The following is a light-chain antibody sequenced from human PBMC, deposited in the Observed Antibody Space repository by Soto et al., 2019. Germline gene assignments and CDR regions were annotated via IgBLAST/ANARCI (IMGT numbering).Light chain of an antibody. V-gene: IGLV1-44*01. CDR1: ISNIGSSV. CDR3: ATWDDSLNGHV. CDR2: NNN. J-gene: IGLJ1*01. Sequence: QSVLTQPPSASGTPGQRVTISCSGSISNIGSSVVNWFQQLPGTAPKLRIYNNNQRPSGVPDRFSGSKSGTSASLAISGLQSEDEADYYCATWDDSLNGHVFGTGTKVTVL.